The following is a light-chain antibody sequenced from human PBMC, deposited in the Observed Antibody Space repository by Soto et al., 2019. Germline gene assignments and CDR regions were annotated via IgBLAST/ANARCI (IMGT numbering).Light chain of an antibody. V-gene: IGKV1D-12*01. Sequence: DIQMTQSPSSVSASVGDRVTITCRASQAISTWLAWYQQNPGKAPKLLIYSASNLQSGVPSRFSGSGSGTDFTLTISSLQPDDFAPYSCQQANSFPRTFGQGTKVEIK. J-gene: IGKJ1*01. CDR3: QQANSFPRT. CDR2: SAS. CDR1: QAISTW.